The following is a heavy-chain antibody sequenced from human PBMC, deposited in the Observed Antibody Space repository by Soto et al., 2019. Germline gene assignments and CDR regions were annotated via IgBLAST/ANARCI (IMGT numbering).Heavy chain of an antibody. CDR1: GGSVSSGSYY. Sequence: QVQLQESGPGLVKPSETLSLTCTVSGGSVSSGSYYWSWIRQPPGKGLEWIGYIYYSGSTNYNPSLKRRVTISVDTSKNQFSLKLSSVTAADTAVYYCASIAAQMGNWFDPWGQGTLVTVSS. D-gene: IGHD6-13*01. V-gene: IGHV4-61*01. CDR2: IYYSGST. CDR3: ASIAAQMGNWFDP. J-gene: IGHJ5*02.